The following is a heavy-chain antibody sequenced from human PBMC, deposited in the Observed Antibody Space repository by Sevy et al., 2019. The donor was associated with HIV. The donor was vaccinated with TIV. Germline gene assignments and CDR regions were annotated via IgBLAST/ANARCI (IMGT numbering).Heavy chain of an antibody. D-gene: IGHD6-13*01. V-gene: IGHV3-30*02. J-gene: IGHJ3*02. CDR2: IRFDGDNK. Sequence: GGSLRLSCAASGFTFNTYGMHWVRQSPGKGLEWVAFIRFDGDNKYYTDSVKGRLTISRDNSKNTLYLQLSSLRPEDTALYFCARGDAAAAADAFDIWGQGTMVTVSS. CDR1: GFTFNTYG. CDR3: ARGDAAAAADAFDI.